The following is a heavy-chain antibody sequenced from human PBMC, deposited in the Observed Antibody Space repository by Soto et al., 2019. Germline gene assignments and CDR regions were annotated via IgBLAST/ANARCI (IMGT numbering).Heavy chain of an antibody. CDR3: AKDVNYDILAGYYYY. D-gene: IGHD3-9*01. CDR2: IRGFGGDT. V-gene: IGHV3-23*01. Sequence: GSLRLSCAVSGFTVSSYGMTWVRQAPGKGLEWVSTIRGFGGDTYYADSVKGRFTISRDNSKNTLYLQMNSLRAEDTAVYYCAKDVNYDILAGYYYYWGQGTLVTSP. CDR1: GFTVSSYG. J-gene: IGHJ4*02.